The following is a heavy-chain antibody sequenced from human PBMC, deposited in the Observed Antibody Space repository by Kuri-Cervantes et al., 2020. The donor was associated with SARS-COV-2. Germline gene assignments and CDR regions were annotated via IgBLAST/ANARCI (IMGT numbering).Heavy chain of an antibody. CDR1: GFTFGSFD. CDR2: ITYDGSNK. V-gene: IGHV3-30*18. J-gene: IGHJ5*02. Sequence: GESLKISCAASGFTFGSFDMHWVRQAPGKGLEWVTVITYDGSNKYYADSVKGRFTISRDNSKNALYLQMNSLRAEDTAVYYCAKSSGTADGGFDPCGQGTLVTVSS. D-gene: IGHD6-19*01. CDR3: AKSSGTADGGFDP.